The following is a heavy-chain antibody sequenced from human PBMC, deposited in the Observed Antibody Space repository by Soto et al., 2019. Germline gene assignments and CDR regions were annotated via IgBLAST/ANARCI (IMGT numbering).Heavy chain of an antibody. V-gene: IGHV3-23*01. J-gene: IGHJ3*02. CDR3: AKGVSLWFGVPDAFDI. D-gene: IGHD3-10*01. Sequence: PGGSLRLSCAASGFTFSSYAMSWVRQAPGKGLEWVSAISGSGGSTYYADSVKGRFTISRDNSKNTLYLQMNSLRAEDTAVYYCAKGVSLWFGVPDAFDIWGQGTMVTVSS. CDR1: GFTFSSYA. CDR2: ISGSGGST.